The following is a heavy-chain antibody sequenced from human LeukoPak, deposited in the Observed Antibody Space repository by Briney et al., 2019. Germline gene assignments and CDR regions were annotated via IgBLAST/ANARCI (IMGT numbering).Heavy chain of an antibody. Sequence: PGGSLRLSCAASGFTVTNYWMTWVRQAPGKGLEWVASIKQDGTERYYVDSVKGRFTISRDDAKNSLHLQMNSLRAEDTAFYYCARDNIRKDDYWGQGTLVTVSS. J-gene: IGHJ4*02. V-gene: IGHV3-7*01. CDR1: GFTVTNYW. CDR2: IKQDGTER. D-gene: IGHD2/OR15-2a*01. CDR3: ARDNIRKDDY.